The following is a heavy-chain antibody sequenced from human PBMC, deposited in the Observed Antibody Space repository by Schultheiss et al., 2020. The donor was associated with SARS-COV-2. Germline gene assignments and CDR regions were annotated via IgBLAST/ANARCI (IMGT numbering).Heavy chain of an antibody. V-gene: IGHV3-30-3*01. D-gene: IGHD4-23*01. CDR2: ISYDGSNK. CDR3: TSRVVTLDY. Sequence: GGSLRLSCAASGFTVSSNYMSWVRQAPGKGLEWVAVISYDGSNKYYADSVKGRFTISRDNSKNTLYLQMNSLKTEDTAVYYCTSRVVTLDYWGQGTLVTVAS. CDR1: GFTVSSNY. J-gene: IGHJ4*02.